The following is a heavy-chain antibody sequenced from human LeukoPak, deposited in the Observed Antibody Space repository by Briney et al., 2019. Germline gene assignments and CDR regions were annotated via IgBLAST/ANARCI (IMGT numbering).Heavy chain of an antibody. D-gene: IGHD3-3*01. V-gene: IGHV1-8*01. CDR3: ARGYGTRFLEWLLSKNYYFDY. CDR1: GYTFTSYD. CDR2: MNPNSGNT. J-gene: IGHJ4*02. Sequence: ASVKVSCKASGYTFTSYDINWVRQDTGQGLEWMGWMNPNSGNTGYAQKFQGRVTMTRNTSISTAYMELSSLRSEDTAVYYCARGYGTRFLEWLLSKNYYFDYWGQGTLVTVSS.